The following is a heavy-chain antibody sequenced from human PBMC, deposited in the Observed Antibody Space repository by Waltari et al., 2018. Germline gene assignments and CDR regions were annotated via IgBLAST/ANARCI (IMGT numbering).Heavy chain of an antibody. CDR2: IWYDGSNK. CDR1: GFTFSSYG. Sequence: VQLVESGGGVVQPGRSLRLSCAASGFTFSSYGMHSVRQAPGKGLEWVAVIWYDGSNKYYADSVKGRFTISRDNSKNTLYLQMNSLRAEDTAMYYCAKGGYSYGLDYWGQGTLVTVSS. V-gene: IGHV3-30*18. CDR3: AKGGYSYGLDY. D-gene: IGHD5-18*01. J-gene: IGHJ4*02.